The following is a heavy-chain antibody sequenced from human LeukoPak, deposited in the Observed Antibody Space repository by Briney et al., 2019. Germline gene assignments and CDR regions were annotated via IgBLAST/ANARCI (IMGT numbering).Heavy chain of an antibody. V-gene: IGHV4-39*07. J-gene: IGHJ6*03. CDR3: ARGIVVVPAAKVPYYYYMDV. D-gene: IGHD2-2*01. Sequence: SETLSLTCTVSGGSINSSSYYWGWIRQPPGKGLEWIGSIYYSGSTNYNPSLKSRVTISVDTSKNQFSLKLSSVTAADTAVYYCARGIVVVPAAKVPYYYYMDVWGKGTTVTVSS. CDR1: GGSINSSSYY. CDR2: IYYSGST.